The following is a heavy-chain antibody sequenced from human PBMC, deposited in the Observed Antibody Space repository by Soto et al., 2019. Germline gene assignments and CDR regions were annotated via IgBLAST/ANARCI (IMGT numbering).Heavy chain of an antibody. J-gene: IGHJ4*02. Sequence: ASVKVSCKASGYTFTSYDINWVRQATGQGLEWMGWMNPNSGNTDYAQKFQGRVTMTRDTSISTAYMELSSLRSEDTAVYYCARSIVAPFDYWGQGTLVTVSS. CDR1: GYTFTSYD. V-gene: IGHV1-8*01. CDR3: ARSIVAPFDY. D-gene: IGHD5-12*01. CDR2: MNPNSGNT.